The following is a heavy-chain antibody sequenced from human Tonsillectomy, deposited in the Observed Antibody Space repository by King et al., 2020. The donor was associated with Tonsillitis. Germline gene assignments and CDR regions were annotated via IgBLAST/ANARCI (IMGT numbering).Heavy chain of an antibody. CDR1: GFTFSNAW. D-gene: IGHD3-10*01. Sequence: VQLVESGGGLVKPGGSLRLSCAASGFTFSNAWMSWVRQAPGKGLEWVGRIKSKTDGGTTDYAAPVEGRFTISRDDSKNTLYLQMNSLKTEDTAVYYCTTEPHNVITMVRGYYYYMDVWGKGTTVTVPS. CDR3: TTEPHNVITMVRGYYYYMDV. V-gene: IGHV3-15*01. CDR2: IKSKTDGGTT. J-gene: IGHJ6*03.